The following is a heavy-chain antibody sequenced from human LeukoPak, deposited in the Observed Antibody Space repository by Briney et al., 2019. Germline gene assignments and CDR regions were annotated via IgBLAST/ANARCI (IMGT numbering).Heavy chain of an antibody. V-gene: IGHV1-2*02. D-gene: IGHD4-11*01. CDR3: ARDAIVRDYSNSDY. Sequence: ASVKVSCKASGYTFTGYYIHWVRPAPGQGLEWMGWINPNSGGTNYAQKFQGRVTMTRDTSISTAYMELSRLTSDDTAVYYCARDAIVRDYSNSDYWGQGTLVTVSS. CDR1: GYTFTGYY. CDR2: INPNSGGT. J-gene: IGHJ4*02.